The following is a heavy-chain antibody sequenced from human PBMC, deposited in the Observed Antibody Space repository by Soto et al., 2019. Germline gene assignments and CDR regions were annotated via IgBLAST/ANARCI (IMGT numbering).Heavy chain of an antibody. Sequence: SETLSLTCTVSGGSVSNNNYYWTWIRQPPGKGLEWIGYIYYTGSNNYNPSLKSRVTISVDTSNNQFSLKLNSVTAADTAIYYCARDLRPYGVTAFDYWGQGALVTVSS. CDR1: GGSVSNNNYY. D-gene: IGHD2-21*02. J-gene: IGHJ4*02. CDR2: IYYTGSN. CDR3: ARDLRPYGVTAFDY. V-gene: IGHV4-61*01.